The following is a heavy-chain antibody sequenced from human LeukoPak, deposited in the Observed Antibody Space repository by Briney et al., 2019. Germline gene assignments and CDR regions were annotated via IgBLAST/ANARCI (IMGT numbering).Heavy chain of an antibody. CDR1: GGSISSGGYY. CDR3: ARETETNYFDY. V-gene: IGHV4-31*03. J-gene: IGHJ4*02. Sequence: SETLSLTCTVSGGSISSGGYYWIWIREHPGKGLEGFGYIYYSGSTYYNPSLKSRVTISVDTSKNQFSLKLSSVTAADTAVYYCARETETNYFDYWGQGTLVTVSS. CDR2: IYYSGST.